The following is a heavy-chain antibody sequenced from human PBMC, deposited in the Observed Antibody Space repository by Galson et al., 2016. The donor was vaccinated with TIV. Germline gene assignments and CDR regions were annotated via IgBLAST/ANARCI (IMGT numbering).Heavy chain of an antibody. D-gene: IGHD3-22*01. CDR1: GFMFSTYG. Sequence: SLRLSCAASGFMFSTYGMHWVRQSPGKGLEWVAFIRYDGSEKYVADSVKGRFIISRDNSKNMLYLQMNSVRVDDTGLYYCAKDSEYYFDTSVYYFPLDHWGQGTLVTVSS. J-gene: IGHJ4*02. V-gene: IGHV3-30*02. CDR2: IRYDGSEK. CDR3: AKDSEYYFDTSVYYFPLDH.